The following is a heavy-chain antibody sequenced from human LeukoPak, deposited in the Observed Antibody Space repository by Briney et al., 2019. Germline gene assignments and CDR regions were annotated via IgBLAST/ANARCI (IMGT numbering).Heavy chain of an antibody. V-gene: IGHV1-2*02. CDR1: GNTFTGYY. CDR3: ARSYNSGWSHFDY. Sequence: GASVKVSCKASGNTFTGYYVHWVRQAPGQGLEWMGWINPDSGGTHYEQKFQGRVTMTRDTSISTAYMELSSLTSDDTAVYYCARSYNSGWSHFDYWGQGTLVTVSS. D-gene: IGHD6-19*01. CDR2: INPDSGGT. J-gene: IGHJ4*02.